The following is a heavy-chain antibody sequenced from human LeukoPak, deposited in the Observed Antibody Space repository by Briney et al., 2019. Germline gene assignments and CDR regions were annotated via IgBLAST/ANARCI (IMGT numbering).Heavy chain of an antibody. CDR2: INAGNGHT. Sequence: ASVKVSCTTSGYTFTTYTVHWVRQAPGQRLEWMGWINAGNGHTKYSQEFQGRVTITRDTSASTAYMELSSLRSEDMAVYYCARDSNYGFDPWGQGTLVTVSS. V-gene: IGHV1-3*03. CDR3: ARDSNYGFDP. CDR1: GYTFTTYT. D-gene: IGHD1-7*01. J-gene: IGHJ5*02.